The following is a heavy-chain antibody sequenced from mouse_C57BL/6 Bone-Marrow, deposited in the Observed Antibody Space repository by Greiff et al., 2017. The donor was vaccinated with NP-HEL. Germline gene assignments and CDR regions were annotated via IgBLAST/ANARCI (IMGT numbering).Heavy chain of an antibody. V-gene: IGHV1-61*01. Sequence: QVQLQQPGAELVRPGSSVKLSCKASGYTFTSYWMDWVKQRPGQGLEWIGNIYPSDSETHYNQKFKDKATLTVDKSSSTGYMQLSTLSSEDSAVYYCAREPTRGGWYFYVWGTGTTVTVSS. J-gene: IGHJ1*03. CDR2: IYPSDSET. CDR3: AREPTRGGWYFYV. CDR1: GYTFTSYW.